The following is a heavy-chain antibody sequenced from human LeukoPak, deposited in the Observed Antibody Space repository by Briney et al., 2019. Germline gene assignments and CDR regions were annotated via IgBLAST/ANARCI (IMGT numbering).Heavy chain of an antibody. Sequence: PGGSLRLSCAASGFTVNTKYMSWVRQGPGKGLEWVSAISGSGGSTYYADSVKGRFTISRDNSKNTLYLQMNSLRAEDTAVYYCAKDLEAARFHDAFDIWGQGTMVTVSS. D-gene: IGHD6-6*01. CDR2: ISGSGGST. CDR3: AKDLEAARFHDAFDI. J-gene: IGHJ3*02. CDR1: GFTVNTKY. V-gene: IGHV3-23*01.